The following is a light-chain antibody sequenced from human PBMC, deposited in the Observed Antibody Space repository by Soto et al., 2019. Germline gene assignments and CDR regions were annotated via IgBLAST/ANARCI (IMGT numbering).Light chain of an antibody. CDR2: GNS. J-gene: IGLJ3*02. CDR1: SSNIGAGYD. CDR3: QSYDSSLSGWV. Sequence: QSVLTQPPSVSGAPGQRVTISFTGSSSNIGAGYDVHWYQQLPVTAPKLLIYGNSNRTSGVPDRFSGSKSGTSASLAITGLQAEDEADYDCQSYDSSLSGWVFGGGTKLTVL. V-gene: IGLV1-40*01.